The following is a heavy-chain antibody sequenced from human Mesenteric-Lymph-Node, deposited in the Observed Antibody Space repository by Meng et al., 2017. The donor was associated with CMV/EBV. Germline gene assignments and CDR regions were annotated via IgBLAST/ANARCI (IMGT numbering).Heavy chain of an antibody. J-gene: IGHJ4*02. Sequence: CKASGYTFTGYYMHWVRQAPGQGLEWMGRINPNRGDTNYAQKFQGRVTMTRDTSINTAYMELSSLRSDDTAVYYCARAPGYRAGFDYWGQGTLVTVSS. V-gene: IGHV1-2*06. CDR1: GYTFTGYY. CDR2: INPNRGDT. CDR3: ARAPGYRAGFDY. D-gene: IGHD5-12*01.